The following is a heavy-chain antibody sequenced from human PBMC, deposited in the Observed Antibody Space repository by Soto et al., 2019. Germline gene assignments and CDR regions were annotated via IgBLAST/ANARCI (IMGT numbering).Heavy chain of an antibody. CDR1: GGTFSTYT. CDR2: IIPIIGII. Sequence: QVQLVQSGAEVKKPGSSVKVSCKGSGGTFSTYTITWVRQPPGPGLEWMGRIIPIIGIINYAQKFQGRVTISADKFTGTAYMELTGLRSDDTAVYECAGDPDSHYNDSHASSYPWGQGTLVTVSS. V-gene: IGHV1-69*08. J-gene: IGHJ5*02. CDR3: AGDPDSHYNDSHASSYP. D-gene: IGHD4-4*01.